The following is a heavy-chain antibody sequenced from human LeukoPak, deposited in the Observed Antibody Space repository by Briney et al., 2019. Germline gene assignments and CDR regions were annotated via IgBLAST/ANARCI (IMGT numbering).Heavy chain of an antibody. Sequence: SETLSLTCTVSGGSISSYYWSWIRQPPGKGLEWIGSIYYSGSTYYNPSLKSRVTISVDTSKNQFSLKLSSVTAADTAVYYCAREDYYDSSGHLDYWGQGTLVTVSS. CDR2: IYYSGST. J-gene: IGHJ4*02. CDR3: AREDYYDSSGHLDY. D-gene: IGHD3-22*01. CDR1: GGSISSYY. V-gene: IGHV4-39*07.